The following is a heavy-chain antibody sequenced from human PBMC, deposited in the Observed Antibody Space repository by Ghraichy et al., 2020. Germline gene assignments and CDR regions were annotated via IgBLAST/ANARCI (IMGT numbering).Heavy chain of an antibody. CDR1: GFTFSKFG. CDR3: VRGSDILTGSFYY. V-gene: IGHV3-64D*09. D-gene: IGHD3-9*01. Sequence: GGSLRLSCSGSGFTFSKFGMHWVRQALGKGLEYVSTITSKGGRTHYADAVKGRFTISRDSSKNTVYLQMSSVTTDDTAVYYCVRGSDILTGSFYYWGQGTQVTVSS. J-gene: IGHJ4*02. CDR2: ITSKGGRT.